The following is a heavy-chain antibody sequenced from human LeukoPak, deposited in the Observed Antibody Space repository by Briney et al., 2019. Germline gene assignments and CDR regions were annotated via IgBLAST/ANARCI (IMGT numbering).Heavy chain of an antibody. CDR3: ARDLSQRYCSGGSCSNWFDP. J-gene: IGHJ5*02. V-gene: IGHV3-21*01. CDR1: GFTFSSYS. Sequence: GGSLRLSXAASGFTFSSYSMNWVRQSPGKGLEWVSSISSSSSYIYHADSVKGRFTISRDNAKNSLYLQMNSLRAEDTAVYYCARDLSQRYCSGGSCSNWFDPWGQGTLVTVSS. CDR2: ISSSSSYI. D-gene: IGHD2-15*01.